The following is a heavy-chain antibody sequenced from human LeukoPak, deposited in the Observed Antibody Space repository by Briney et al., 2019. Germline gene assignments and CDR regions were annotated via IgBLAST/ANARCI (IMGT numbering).Heavy chain of an antibody. CDR2: MYSGGDT. CDR3: ARDAPQVPAAGVLAS. Sequence: GGSLRLSCAASGFTVSDNYMSWVRQAPGKGLEWVSVMYSGGDTYYADSVKGRFTFSRDISKNTLYLQMNGLRTEDMAMYYCARDAPQVPAAGVLASWGQGTLVTVSS. V-gene: IGHV3-53*01. D-gene: IGHD6-13*01. J-gene: IGHJ5*02. CDR1: GFTVSDNY.